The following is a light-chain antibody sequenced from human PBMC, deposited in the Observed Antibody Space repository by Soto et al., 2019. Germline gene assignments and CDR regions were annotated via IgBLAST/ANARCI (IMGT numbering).Light chain of an antibody. V-gene: IGLV2-11*01. CDR1: SSDVGHYNF. CDR2: DVT. Sequence: QSALTQPHSVSGSPGQSVTISCSGTSSDVGHYNFVSWYQHHPGKAPKLLIYDVTTRPSGVPDRFSGSKSGNTPSLTISGLQAEDEADYYCCSYALGSTLVFGGGTKLTVL. CDR3: CSYALGSTLV. J-gene: IGLJ2*01.